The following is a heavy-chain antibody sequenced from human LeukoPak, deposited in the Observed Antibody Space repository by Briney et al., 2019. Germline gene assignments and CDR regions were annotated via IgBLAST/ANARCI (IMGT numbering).Heavy chain of an antibody. Sequence: SETLSLTCTVSGGSISSSSYYWGWIRQPPGRGLEWIGSIYYSGSTYYNPSLKSRVTISVDTSKNQFSLKLSSVTAADTAVYYCAQMGDYGDYYYMDVWGKGTTVTVSS. V-gene: IGHV4-39*07. CDR2: IYYSGST. J-gene: IGHJ6*03. CDR1: GGSISSSSYY. CDR3: AQMGDYGDYYYMDV. D-gene: IGHD4-17*01.